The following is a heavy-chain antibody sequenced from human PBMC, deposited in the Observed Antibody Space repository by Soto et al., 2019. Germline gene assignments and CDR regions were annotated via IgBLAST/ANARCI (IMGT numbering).Heavy chain of an antibody. V-gene: IGHV4-59*01. CDR2: IFYSGST. D-gene: IGHD3-10*02. CDR3: ASMIGDAVLSVDS. J-gene: IGHJ5*01. CDR1: GGSISSYY. Sequence: QVQLQESGPGLVKPSETLSLTCTVSGGSISSYYWSWIRQPPGKGLEWIGFIFYSGSTSYNPSLXXRXXRAIDTSEHPCSLKLNSVTAADTAVYYCASMIGDAVLSVDSWGQGTLVAVSS.